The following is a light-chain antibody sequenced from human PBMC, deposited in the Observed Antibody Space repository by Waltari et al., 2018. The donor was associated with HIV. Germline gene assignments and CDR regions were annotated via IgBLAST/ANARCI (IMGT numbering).Light chain of an antibody. V-gene: IGLV3-25*03. Sequence: SYELTQPPSVSVSPGQTVRLTCSGDALPKQYAYWYQQRPGPAPVLVVYQDTERPSGIPERFSGSSSGTTATLTIIGVQAQDEADYHCQSADSNASLWVFGGGTKLTVL. CDR3: QSADSNASLWV. CDR2: QDT. CDR1: ALPKQY. J-gene: IGLJ3*02.